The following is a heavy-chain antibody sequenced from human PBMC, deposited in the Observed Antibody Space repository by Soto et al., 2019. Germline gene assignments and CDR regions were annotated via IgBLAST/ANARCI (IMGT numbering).Heavy chain of an antibody. J-gene: IGHJ5*02. Sequence: SETLSLTCAVYGAPFSGYYWTWIRQPPGKGLEWIGEINHTGSTKYNPSLKSRVTISLDTSNKQFSLRLTSVTAADTAVYYCARCPIDHNWFDPWGQGTLVTVSS. V-gene: IGHV4-34*01. CDR3: ARCPIDHNWFDP. D-gene: IGHD3-9*01. CDR1: GAPFSGYY. CDR2: INHTGST.